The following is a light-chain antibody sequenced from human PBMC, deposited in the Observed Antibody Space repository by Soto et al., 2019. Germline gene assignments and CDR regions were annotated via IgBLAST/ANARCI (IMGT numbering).Light chain of an antibody. J-gene: IGLJ1*01. V-gene: IGLV1-40*01. CDR2: GNS. CDR1: SSNIGADYD. CDR3: QSYDSSLSGWV. Sequence: QSVLEQPPSVSGAPGQRATISCTGSSSNIGADYDVHWYQQLPGTAPKLLIYGNSNRPSGVPDRFSGSKSGTSASLAITGLQAEDEADYYCQSYDSSLSGWVFGTGTKVTVL.